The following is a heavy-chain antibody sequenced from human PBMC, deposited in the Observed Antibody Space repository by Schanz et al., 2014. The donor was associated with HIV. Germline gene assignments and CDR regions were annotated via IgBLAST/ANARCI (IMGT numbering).Heavy chain of an antibody. V-gene: IGHV3-33*01. CDR1: GFTFNNYG. J-gene: IGHJ6*02. CDR2: IWYDGSNK. D-gene: IGHD1-26*01. CDR3: AREREESIAYYYYGMDV. Sequence: QVDLVESGGGVVQPGRSLRLSCTASGFTFNNYGMQWVRQAPGKGLEWLAAIWYDGSNKFYADSLRGRFTISRDNSKNTLYLQMNSLRAEDTAVYYCAREREESIAYYYYGMDVWGQGTAVTVSS.